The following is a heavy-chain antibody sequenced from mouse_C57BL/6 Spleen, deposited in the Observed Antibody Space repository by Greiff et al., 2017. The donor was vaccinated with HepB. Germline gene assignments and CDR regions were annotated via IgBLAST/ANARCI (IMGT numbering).Heavy chain of an antibody. V-gene: IGHV3-6*01. CDR1: GYSITSGYY. Sequence: EVKLQESGPGLVKPSQSLSLTCSVTGYSITSGYYWNWIRQFPGNKLEWMGYISYDGSNNYNPSLKNRISITRDTSKNQFFLKLNSVTTEDTATYYCARGGGYYGSAWFAYWGQGTLVTVSA. J-gene: IGHJ3*01. CDR3: ARGGGYYGSAWFAY. CDR2: ISYDGSN. D-gene: IGHD1-1*01.